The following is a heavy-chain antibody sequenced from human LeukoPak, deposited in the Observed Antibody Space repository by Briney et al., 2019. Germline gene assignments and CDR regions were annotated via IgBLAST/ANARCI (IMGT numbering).Heavy chain of an antibody. Sequence: SETLSLTCTVSGGSISSYYWSWIRQPPGKGLEWIGYIYYSGSTNYNPSLKSRVTISVDTSKNQFSLKLSSVTAADTAVYYCARVRRDGYNLGAFDYWGQGTLVTVSS. J-gene: IGHJ4*02. CDR2: IYYSGST. D-gene: IGHD5-24*01. V-gene: IGHV4-59*01. CDR1: GGSISSYY. CDR3: ARVRRDGYNLGAFDY.